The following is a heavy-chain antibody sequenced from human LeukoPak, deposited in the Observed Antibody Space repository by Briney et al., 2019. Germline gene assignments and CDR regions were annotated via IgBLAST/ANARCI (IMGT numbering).Heavy chain of an antibody. CDR3: AAQINYHESTVWDP. CDR2: IVVGSGDT. D-gene: IGHD3-22*01. CDR1: GFTFISSA. Sequence: GTSVKVSCKTSGFTFISSAVQWVRQARGQRLEWLGWIVVGSGDTNYAQKFQERVTITRDMTRSTAYMELRSLSSEDTAVYYCAAQINYHESTVWDPWGQGTLVTVSS. J-gene: IGHJ5*02. V-gene: IGHV1-58*01.